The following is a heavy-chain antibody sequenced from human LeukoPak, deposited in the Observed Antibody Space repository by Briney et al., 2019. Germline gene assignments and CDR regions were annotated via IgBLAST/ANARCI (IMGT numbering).Heavy chain of an antibody. V-gene: IGHV1-2*02. CDR3: ARDLSYYYYMDV. CDR2: INPNSGGT. Sequence: GASVKVSCKASGYTFTGYYMHWVRQAPGQGLEWMGWINPNSGGTNYAQKFQGRVTMTRDTSISTAYMELSRLRSDGTAVYYCARDLSYYYYMDVWGKGTTVTVSS. J-gene: IGHJ6*03. CDR1: GYTFTGYY. D-gene: IGHD2/OR15-2a*01.